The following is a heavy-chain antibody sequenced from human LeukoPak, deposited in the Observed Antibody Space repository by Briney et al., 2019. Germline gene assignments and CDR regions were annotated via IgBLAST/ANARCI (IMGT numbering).Heavy chain of an antibody. CDR2: ISAYNGNT. CDR1: GYTFTSYG. V-gene: IGHV1-18*01. D-gene: IGHD2-2*01. J-gene: IGHJ6*03. Sequence: ASVKVSCKASGYTFTSYGISWVRHAPGQGLGWMGWISAYNGNTNYAQKLQGRVTMTTDTSTSTAYMELRSLRSDDTAVYYWARARDIVAVPAAQGYYSYMDVWGKGTTVTVSS. CDR3: ARARDIVAVPAAQGYYSYMDV.